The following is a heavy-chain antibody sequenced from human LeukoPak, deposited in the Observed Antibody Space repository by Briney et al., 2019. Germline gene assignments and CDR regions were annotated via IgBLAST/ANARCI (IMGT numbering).Heavy chain of an antibody. CDR1: GYSFTSYW. Sequence: GESLKISCKGSGYSFTSYWIGWVRQMRGKGLEWMGIIYPGDSDTRYSPSFQGQVTISADKSISTAYLQWSSLKASDTAMYYCARHKRDGLWFGELLYPYYFDYWGQGTLVTVSS. CDR3: ARHKRDGLWFGELLYPYYFDY. J-gene: IGHJ4*02. CDR2: IYPGDSDT. D-gene: IGHD3-10*01. V-gene: IGHV5-51*01.